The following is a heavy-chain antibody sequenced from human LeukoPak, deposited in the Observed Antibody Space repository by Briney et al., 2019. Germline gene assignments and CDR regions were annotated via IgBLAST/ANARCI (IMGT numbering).Heavy chain of an antibody. V-gene: IGHV4-34*01. D-gene: IGHD6-6*01. J-gene: IGHJ4*02. CDR2: INHSGST. Sequence: PSDTLSLTCAVYGGSFSGYYWSWIRQPPGKGLERIGEINHSGSTNYNPSLKSRVTISVDTSKNQFSLKLSSVTAADTAVYYCARGTFSSSSPYYFDYWGQGTLVTVSS. CDR3: ARGTFSSSSPYYFDY. CDR1: GGSFSGYY.